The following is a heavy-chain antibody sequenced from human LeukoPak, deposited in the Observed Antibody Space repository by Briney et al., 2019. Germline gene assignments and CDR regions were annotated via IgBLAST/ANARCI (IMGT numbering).Heavy chain of an antibody. Sequence: SETLSLTCPVSGGSISTYYWGWLRQPPGKGLEWIGYIYYTGSTNYNPSLKSPLTISVDTSKTHLSLQLTSVTAADTAVYYCARYHSSGLDYWGQGTPVTVSS. CDR3: ARYHSSGLDY. D-gene: IGHD3-22*01. CDR2: IYYTGST. CDR1: GGSISTYY. J-gene: IGHJ4*02. V-gene: IGHV4-59*08.